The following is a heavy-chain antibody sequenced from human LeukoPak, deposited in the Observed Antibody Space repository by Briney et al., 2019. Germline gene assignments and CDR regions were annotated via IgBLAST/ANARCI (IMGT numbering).Heavy chain of an antibody. D-gene: IGHD3-10*01. CDR1: GFTLSTYN. CDR3: ARDRGVRGFFDY. CDR2: ISSSSSTI. V-gene: IGHV3-48*02. J-gene: IGHJ4*02. Sequence: PGGSLRLSCAASGFTLSTYNMNWVRQAPGKGLEWVSSISSSSSTIYYADSVKGRFTISRDNAKNSLYLQMNSLRDEDTAVYYCARDRGVRGFFDYWGQGTLVTVSS.